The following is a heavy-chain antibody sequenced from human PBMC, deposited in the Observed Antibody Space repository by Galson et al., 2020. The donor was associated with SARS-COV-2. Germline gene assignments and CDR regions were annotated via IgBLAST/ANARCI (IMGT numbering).Heavy chain of an antibody. V-gene: IGHV4-61*02. Sequence: SEILSFTCDVSDGSISGISYSWSWIRQPAGPGLEWPGRIHSSGIPNYNTSLKSRVTISVDTSKNQLSLRLTSGTAADTADYYGAAGPVAGTGEWGQGTLVTVSA. J-gene: IGHJ4*02. CDR3: AAGPVAGTGE. CDR1: DGSISGISYS. CDR2: IHSSGIP. D-gene: IGHD6-19*01.